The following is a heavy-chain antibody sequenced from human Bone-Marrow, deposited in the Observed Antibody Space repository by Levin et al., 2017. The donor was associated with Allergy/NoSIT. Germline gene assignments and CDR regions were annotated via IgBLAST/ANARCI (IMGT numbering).Heavy chain of an antibody. D-gene: IGHD3-16*02. J-gene: IGHJ4*02. V-gene: IGHV1-2*06. CDR1: GYTFTGYY. CDR3: AREKTGHDYIWGSYRPLDY. Sequence: ASVKVSCKASGYTFTGYYMHWVRQAPGQGLEWMGRINPNSGGTNYAQKFQGRVTMTRDTSISTAYMELSRLRSDDTAVYYCAREKTGHDYIWGSYRPLDYWGQGTLVTVSS. CDR2: INPNSGGT.